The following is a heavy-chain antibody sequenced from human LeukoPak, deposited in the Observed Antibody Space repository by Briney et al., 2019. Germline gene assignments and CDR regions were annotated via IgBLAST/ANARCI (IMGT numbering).Heavy chain of an antibody. CDR3: ARDSLIQYGSGSYWGFDY. D-gene: IGHD3-10*01. CDR1: GFTFRNYW. Sequence: GGSLRLSCAASGFTFRNYWMSWVHQAPGKGPEWVGVIKTDGSDKYYVGSVKGRFTISRDNAKNSLYLQMNSLGAEDTAVYYCARDSLIQYGSGSYWGFDYWGQGILVTVSS. CDR2: IKTDGSDK. J-gene: IGHJ4*02. V-gene: IGHV3-7*03.